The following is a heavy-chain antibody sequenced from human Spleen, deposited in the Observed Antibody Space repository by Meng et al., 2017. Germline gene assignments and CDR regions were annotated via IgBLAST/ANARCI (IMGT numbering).Heavy chain of an antibody. D-gene: IGHD3-16*01. J-gene: IGHJ4*02. CDR2: ISGGGTTL. CDR1: GFTFSSFD. Sequence: GESLKISCAASGFTFSSFDMDWVRQVPGKGLEWVSYISGGGTTLLYTDSVKGRFTISRDNAKNSLYLQMNSLRAEDTAVYYCARESPGLRGNFFDYWGQGTLVTVSS. CDR3: ARESPGLRGNFFDY. V-gene: IGHV3-48*03.